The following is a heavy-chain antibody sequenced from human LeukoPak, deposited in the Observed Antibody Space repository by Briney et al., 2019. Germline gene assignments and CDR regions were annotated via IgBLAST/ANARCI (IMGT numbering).Heavy chain of an antibody. V-gene: IGHV3-66*01. D-gene: IGHD2-2*02. CDR1: GFTVSSNY. CDR3: ARGEYPHAFDI. J-gene: IGHJ3*02. CDR2: IYSGGST. Sequence: PGGSLRLSCAASGFTVSSNYMSWVRQAPGKGLECVSVIYSGGSTYYADSVKGRFTISRDNSKNTLYLQMNSLRAEDTALYYCARGEYPHAFDIWGQGTMVSVSS.